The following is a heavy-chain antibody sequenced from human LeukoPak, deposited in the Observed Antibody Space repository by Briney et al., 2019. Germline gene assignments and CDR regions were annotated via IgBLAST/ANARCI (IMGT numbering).Heavy chain of an antibody. CDR2: IYHSGST. CDR3: AREKEGTMVRGGVYFDY. D-gene: IGHD3-10*01. V-gene: IGHV4-30-2*01. Sequence: PSETLSLTCTVSGGSISSGGYYWSWIRQPPGKGLEWIGYIYHSGSTYYNPSLKSRVTISVDTSKNQFSLKLSSVTAADTAVYYCAREKEGTMVRGGVYFDYWGQGTLVTVSS. J-gene: IGHJ4*02. CDR1: GGSISSGGYY.